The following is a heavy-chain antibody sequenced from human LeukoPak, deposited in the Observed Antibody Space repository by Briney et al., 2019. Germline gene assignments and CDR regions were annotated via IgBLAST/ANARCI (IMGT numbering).Heavy chain of an antibody. CDR3: AKSRIKYYDILTGYSTLYYYYGMDV. V-gene: IGHV3-43*02. D-gene: IGHD3-9*01. CDR1: GFTFDDYA. Sequence: PGGSLRLSCAASGFTFDDYAMHWVRQAPGKGLEWVSLISGDGGSTYYADSVKGRFTISRDNSKNSLYLQMNSLRTEDTALYYCAKSRIKYYDILTGYSTLYYYYGMDVWGQGTTVTVS. J-gene: IGHJ6*02. CDR2: ISGDGGST.